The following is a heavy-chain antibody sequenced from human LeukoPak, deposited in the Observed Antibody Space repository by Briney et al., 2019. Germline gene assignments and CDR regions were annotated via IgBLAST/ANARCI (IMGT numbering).Heavy chain of an antibody. J-gene: IGHJ6*02. V-gene: IGHV3-23*01. D-gene: IGHD6-19*01. Sequence: PGGSLRLSCAASGFTFSSYAMSWVRQAPGKGLEWVSAISGSGGSTYYADSVKGRFTISRDNSKNTLYLQMNSLRAEDTAVYYCARGSAGKNYYYYGMDVWGQGTTVTVSS. CDR2: ISGSGGST. CDR3: ARGSAGKNYYYYGMDV. CDR1: GFTFSSYA.